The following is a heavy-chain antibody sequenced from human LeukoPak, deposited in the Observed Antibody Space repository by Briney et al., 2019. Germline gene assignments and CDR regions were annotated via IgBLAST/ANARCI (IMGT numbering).Heavy chain of an antibody. J-gene: IGHJ6*02. D-gene: IGHD4-17*01. CDR3: ARQAVTLLNYYYGMDV. V-gene: IGHV4-39*01. Sequence: PSETLSLTCTVSGGSISSSSYYWGWIRQPPGKGLEWIGSIYYSGSTYYNPSLKSRVTISVDTSKNQFSLKLSSVTAADTAVYYCARQAVTLLNYYYGMDVWGQGTTVTVSS. CDR1: GGSISSSSYY. CDR2: IYYSGST.